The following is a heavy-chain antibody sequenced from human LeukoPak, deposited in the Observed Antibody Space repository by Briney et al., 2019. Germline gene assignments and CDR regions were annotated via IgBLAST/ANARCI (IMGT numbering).Heavy chain of an antibody. CDR3: ASLLNGGVAHWFDP. J-gene: IGHJ5*02. D-gene: IGHD7-27*01. CDR1: GGSFSGYY. CDR2: INHSGST. Sequence: SETLSLTCAVYGGSFSGYYWSWIRQPPGKGLEWIGEINHSGSTNYNPSLKSRVTISVDTSKDQFSLKLSSVTAADTAVYYCASLLNGGVAHWFDPWGQGTLVTVSS. V-gene: IGHV4-34*01.